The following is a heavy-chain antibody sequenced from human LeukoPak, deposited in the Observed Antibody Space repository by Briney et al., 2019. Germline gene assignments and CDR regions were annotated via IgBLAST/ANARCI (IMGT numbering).Heavy chain of an antibody. CDR2: ISYDGSNK. D-gene: IGHD4-17*01. CDR1: GFTFSSYG. CDR3: ANILEEDYGGNSVWFDP. Sequence: GGSLRLSCAASGFTFSSYGMHWVRQAPGKGLEWVAVISYDGSNKYYADSVKGRFTISRDNSKNTLYLQMNSLRAEDTAVYYCANILEEDYGGNSVWFDPWGQGTLVTVSS. V-gene: IGHV3-30*18. J-gene: IGHJ5*02.